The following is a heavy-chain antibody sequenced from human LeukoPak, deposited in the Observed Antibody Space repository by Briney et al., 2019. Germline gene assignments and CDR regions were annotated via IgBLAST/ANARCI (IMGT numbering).Heavy chain of an antibody. CDR1: GGSISSYY. CDR2: IYYSGST. V-gene: IGHV4-59*08. D-gene: IGHD3-10*01. J-gene: IGHJ6*02. CDR3: ARRAPGFYGMDV. Sequence: PSETLSLTCTVSGGSISSYYWSWIRQPPGKGLEWIGYIYYSGSTNYNPSLKSRVTISVDTSKNQFSLKLSSVTAADTAVYYCARRAPGFYGMDVWGQGTTVTVSS.